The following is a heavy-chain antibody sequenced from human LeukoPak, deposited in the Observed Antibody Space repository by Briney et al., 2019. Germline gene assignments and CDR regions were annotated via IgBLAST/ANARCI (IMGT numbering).Heavy chain of an antibody. CDR2: ISYDGSNK. Sequence: PGTSLRLSCAASGFTFSSYAMHWVRQAPGKGLEWVAVISYDGSNKYYTDSVKGRFTISRDNSKNTLYLQMNSLRAEDTAVYYCAKSSSYYDSRGYYSPDYFDYWGQGTLVTVSS. CDR1: GFTFSSYA. J-gene: IGHJ4*02. D-gene: IGHD3-22*01. CDR3: AKSSSYYDSRGYYSPDYFDY. V-gene: IGHV3-30*18.